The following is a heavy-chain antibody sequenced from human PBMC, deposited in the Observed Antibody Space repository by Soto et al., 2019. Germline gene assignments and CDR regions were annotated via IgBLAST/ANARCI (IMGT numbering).Heavy chain of an antibody. V-gene: IGHV1-18*01. CDR3: ARGRYGDY. J-gene: IGHJ4*02. Sequence: QVHLVQSGGEVRKPGASVKVSCKGSGYTFTSYGIAWVRQAPGQGLEWMGWISAHNDNTNYAQKVQGRVTVTRDTSTSTAYMELRNLRSDDTAVYYCARGRYGDYWGQGALVTVSS. D-gene: IGHD1-1*01. CDR1: GYTFTSYG. CDR2: ISAHNDNT.